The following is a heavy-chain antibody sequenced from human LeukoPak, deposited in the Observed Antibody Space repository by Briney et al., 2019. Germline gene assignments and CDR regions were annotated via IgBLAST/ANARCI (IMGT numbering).Heavy chain of an antibody. D-gene: IGHD7-27*01. CDR1: GFTFSSYG. V-gene: IGHV3-30*03. Sequence: PGGSLRLSCAASGFTFSSYGMHWVRQAPGKGLEWVAVISYDGSNEYYADSVKGRFTISRDTSKNTLYLQMDSLRAEDTALYYCARKFLTGRLIDYWGQGTLVTVS. J-gene: IGHJ4*02. CDR2: ISYDGSNE. CDR3: ARKFLTGRLIDY.